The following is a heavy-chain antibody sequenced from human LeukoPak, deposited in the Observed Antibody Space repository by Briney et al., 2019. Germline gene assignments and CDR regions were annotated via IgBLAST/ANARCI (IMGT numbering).Heavy chain of an antibody. CDR3: ARGRGGKYYDFWSGRTYNWFDP. CDR1: GGSFSGYY. Sequence: QPSETLSLTCAVYGGSFSGYYWSWIRQPPGKGLEWIGEINHSGSTNYNPSLKSRVTISVDTSKNQFSLKLSSVAAADTAVYYCARGRGGKYYDFWSGRTYNWFDPWGQGTLVTVSS. V-gene: IGHV4-34*01. J-gene: IGHJ5*02. CDR2: INHSGST. D-gene: IGHD3-3*01.